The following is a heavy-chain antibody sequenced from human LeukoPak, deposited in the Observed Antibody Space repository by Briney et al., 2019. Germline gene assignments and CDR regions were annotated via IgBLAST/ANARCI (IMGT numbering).Heavy chain of an antibody. CDR2: INPNSGGT. CDR1: GYTFTGYY. D-gene: IGHD3-10*01. Sequence: ASVNVSCKASGYTFTGYYMHWVRQAPGQGLEWMGWINPNSGGTNYAQKFQGRVNMTRDTSISTAYMELSRLRSDDTAVYYCARDRYYGSGSYRPRDYYYYYMDVWGKGTTVTISS. CDR3: ARDRYYGSGSYRPRDYYYYYMDV. J-gene: IGHJ6*03. V-gene: IGHV1-2*02.